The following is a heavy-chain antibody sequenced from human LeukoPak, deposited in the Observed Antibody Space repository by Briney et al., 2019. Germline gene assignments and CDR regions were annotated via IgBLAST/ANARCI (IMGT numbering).Heavy chain of an antibody. V-gene: IGHV1-8*01. Sequence: ASVKVSCKTSGYPFTTYEINWVRQAAGQGLEWMGWVHPNSGNTAYAQKFQGRVTMTRDTSISTTYMKLSGLRSDDTAVYFCARGPRNDPWGQGTLVTVSS. D-gene: IGHD1-14*01. CDR1: GYPFTTYE. CDR3: ARGPRNDP. CDR2: VHPNSGNT. J-gene: IGHJ5*02.